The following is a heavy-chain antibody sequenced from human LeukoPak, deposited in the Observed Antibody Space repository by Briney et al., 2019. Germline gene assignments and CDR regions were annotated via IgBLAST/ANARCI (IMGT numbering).Heavy chain of an antibody. V-gene: IGHV3-30*11. D-gene: IGHD5-24*01. CDR2: ISYDGRNK. Sequence: GGSRRLASAAYGFTFSIYAMRWVRQVPGEVREWVAVISYDGRNKYYAHYVKGRFTIYRDNSKNKLYLQMNSLRVEDTAVYYCATSRDGYNYGDYWGQGTLVTVSS. J-gene: IGHJ4*02. CDR1: GFTFSIYA. CDR3: ATSRDGYNYGDY.